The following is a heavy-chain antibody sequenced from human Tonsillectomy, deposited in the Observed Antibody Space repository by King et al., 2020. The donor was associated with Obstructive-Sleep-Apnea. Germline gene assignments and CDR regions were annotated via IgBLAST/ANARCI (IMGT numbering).Heavy chain of an antibody. V-gene: IGHV4-59*01. Sequence: VQLQEAGPRLLKPSETLSLTGTVSVDSITSYYWSWIWKPPGKGLYWIGYLDVSGRTNYTPSLKSRVTISVDESKNQFSLKLSSVTAADSAVYYCARLGVLRYFDWPYYFDNWGQGILVTVSS. CDR1: VDSITSYY. J-gene: IGHJ4*02. CDR3: ARLGVLRYFDWPYYFDN. D-gene: IGHD3-9*01. CDR2: LDVSGRT.